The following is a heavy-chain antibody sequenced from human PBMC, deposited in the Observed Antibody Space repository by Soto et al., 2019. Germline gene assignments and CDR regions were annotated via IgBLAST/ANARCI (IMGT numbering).Heavy chain of an antibody. D-gene: IGHD2-2*01. Sequence: PGGSLRLSCAASGFTFSSYAMHWVRQAPGKGLEWVAVISYDGSNKYYADSVKGRFTISRDNSKNTLYLQMNSLRAEDTAVYYCARRRGCISTSCSDYYYYGMDVWGQGTTVTVSS. J-gene: IGHJ6*02. CDR1: GFTFSSYA. V-gene: IGHV3-30-3*01. CDR3: ARRRGCISTSCSDYYYYGMDV. CDR2: ISYDGSNK.